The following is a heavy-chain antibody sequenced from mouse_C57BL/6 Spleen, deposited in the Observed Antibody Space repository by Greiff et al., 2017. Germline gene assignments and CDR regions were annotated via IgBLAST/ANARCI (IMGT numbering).Heavy chain of an antibody. D-gene: IGHD2-4*01. Sequence: EVKLQQSGPELVKPGASVKISCKASGYTFTDYYMNWVKQSHGKSLEWIGDINPNNGGTSYNQKFKGKATLTVDKSSSTAYMELRSLTSEDSAVYYCARSYDYGYYAMDYWGQGTSVTVSS. CDR3: ARSYDYGYYAMDY. J-gene: IGHJ4*01. CDR1: GYTFTDYY. CDR2: INPNNGGT. V-gene: IGHV1-26*01.